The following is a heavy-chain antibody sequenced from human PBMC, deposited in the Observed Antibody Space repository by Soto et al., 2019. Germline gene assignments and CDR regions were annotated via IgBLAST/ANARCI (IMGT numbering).Heavy chain of an antibody. Sequence: SETLSLTCTVSGGPVSSGSNYWSWIRQPPGKGLEWIGYIYYSGSTNYNPSLKSRVTISVDTSKNQFSLKLSSVTAADTAAYYCAKVRAVAGSSMNYWGQGTLVTVSS. CDR3: AKVRAVAGSSMNY. D-gene: IGHD6-19*01. CDR1: GGPVSSGSNY. CDR2: IYYSGST. V-gene: IGHV4-61*01. J-gene: IGHJ4*02.